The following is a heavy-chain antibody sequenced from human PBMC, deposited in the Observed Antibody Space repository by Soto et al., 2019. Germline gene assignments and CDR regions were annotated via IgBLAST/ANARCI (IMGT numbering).Heavy chain of an antibody. CDR1: GDTFSIHA. D-gene: IGHD3-22*01. CDR2: FDPEDGET. Sequence: ASVKVSCKASGDTFSIHALSWVRQAPGQGLEWMGGFDPEDGETIYAQKFQGRVTMTEDTSTDTAYMELSSLRSEDTAVYYCATDLTMIVGWAFDIWGQGTMVTVSS. CDR3: ATDLTMIVGWAFDI. J-gene: IGHJ3*02. V-gene: IGHV1-24*01.